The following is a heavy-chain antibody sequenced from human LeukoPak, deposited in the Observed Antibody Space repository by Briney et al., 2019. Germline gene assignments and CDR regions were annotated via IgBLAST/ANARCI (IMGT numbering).Heavy chain of an antibody. CDR2: IYYSGST. J-gene: IGHJ6*02. CDR3: ARRTRHYGMDV. CDR1: GGSISSYY. V-gene: IGHV4-59*01. Sequence: SETLSLTCTVSGGSISSYYWSWIRQPPGKGLEWIGYIYYSGSTNYNPSLKSRVTISVDTSKNQFPLKLSSVTAADTAVYYCARRTRHYGMDVWGQGTTVTVSS.